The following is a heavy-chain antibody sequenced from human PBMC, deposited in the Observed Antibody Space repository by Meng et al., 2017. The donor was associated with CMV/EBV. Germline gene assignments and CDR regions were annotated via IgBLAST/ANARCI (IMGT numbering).Heavy chain of an antibody. V-gene: IGHV4-30-4*08. D-gene: IGHD2-2*01. CDR3: ARVGRTSCYDY. CDR2: IYYSGST. CDR1: GGSISSGDYY. Sequence: QVQVAESGPGLVKPSQPLSLTCTVSGGSISSGDYYWSWIRQPPGKGLEWIGYIYYSGSTYYNPSLKSRVTISVDTSKNQFSLKLSSVTAADTAVYYCARVGRTSCYDYWGQGTLVTVSS. J-gene: IGHJ4*02.